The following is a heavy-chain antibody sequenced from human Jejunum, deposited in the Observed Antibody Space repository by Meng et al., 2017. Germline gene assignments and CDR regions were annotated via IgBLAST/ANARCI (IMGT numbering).Heavy chain of an antibody. V-gene: IGHV4-38-2*02. J-gene: IGHJ4*02. CDR3: ARDGYNYIPFDL. CDR2: IYHSGTT. Sequence: SETLSLTCVVSGFSISSAWYWGWIRQPPGKGLEWIGSIYHSGTTYYNPSLKSRVTISLDASKNQFSLRLSSVTAADTAVYFCARDGYNYIPFDLWGQGIVVTVSS. CDR1: GFSISSAWY. D-gene: IGHD3-22*01.